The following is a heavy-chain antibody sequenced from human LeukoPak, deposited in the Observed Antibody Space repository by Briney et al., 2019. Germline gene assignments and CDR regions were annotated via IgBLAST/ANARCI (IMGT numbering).Heavy chain of an antibody. D-gene: IGHD1-1*01. CDR1: RLPLSTYA. Sequence: PKRLSRGDSRLPLSTYATHCVRTAPGTGQVPVSAISTYGDNTYYANSVNGTFTISRDNSKNTLYLQMGSLKAEDMAVYYCATEGHNWNHFDYWGQGTLVTVSS. J-gene: IGHJ4*02. CDR2: ISTYGDNT. CDR3: ATEGHNWNHFDY. V-gene: IGHV3-64*01.